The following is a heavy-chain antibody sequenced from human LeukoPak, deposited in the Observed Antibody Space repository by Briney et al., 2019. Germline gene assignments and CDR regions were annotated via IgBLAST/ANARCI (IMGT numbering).Heavy chain of an antibody. J-gene: IGHJ4*02. D-gene: IGHD2-2*01. V-gene: IGHV3-23*01. Sequence: PGGSLRLSCEASGFTLTNYAMGWVRQAPGKGLEWVSVISISGAGTYYADYVKGRFTISRDNSKNTVFLQMSSLRVEDTAVYYCANLGSSELRVPASQGNWGQGTLVTVSS. CDR2: ISISGAGT. CDR3: ANLGSSELRVPASQGN. CDR1: GFTLTNYA.